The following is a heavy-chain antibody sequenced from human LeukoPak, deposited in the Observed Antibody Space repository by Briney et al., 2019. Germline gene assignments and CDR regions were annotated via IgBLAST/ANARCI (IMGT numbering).Heavy chain of an antibody. Sequence: ASVKVSCKASGYTFTGYYMHWVRQAPGQGLEWMGWINPNSGGTNYAQKFRGRVTMTRGTSISTAYMELSRLRSDDTAVYYCARDRDIAVAGIDYWGQGTLVTVSS. D-gene: IGHD6-19*01. V-gene: IGHV1-2*02. CDR2: INPNSGGT. CDR1: GYTFTGYY. CDR3: ARDRDIAVAGIDY. J-gene: IGHJ4*02.